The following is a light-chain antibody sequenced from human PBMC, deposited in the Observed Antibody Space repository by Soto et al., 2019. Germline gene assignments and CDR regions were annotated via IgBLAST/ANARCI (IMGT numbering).Light chain of an antibody. CDR1: HSLLHSNGYNY. CDR2: LGS. J-gene: IGKJ1*01. Sequence: DIVMTQSPLSLPVTPGEPASISCRSSHSLLHSNGYNYLDWYLQKPGQSPQLLIYLGSNRASGVPDRFSGSGSGTDFTLTISSLQPEDFATYYCLQDYNYPWTFGQGTKVDIK. V-gene: IGKV2-28*01. CDR3: LQDYNYPWT.